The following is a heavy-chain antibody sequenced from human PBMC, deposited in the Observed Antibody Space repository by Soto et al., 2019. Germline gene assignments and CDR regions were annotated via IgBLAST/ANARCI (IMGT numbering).Heavy chain of an antibody. V-gene: IGHV4-59*01. Sequence: SETLSLTCTVSGGSISSYYWSWIRQPPGKGLEWIGYIYYSGSTNYNPSLKSRVTISVDTSKNQFSLKLSSVTAADTAVYYCARVGSGDFWSGYYTTVGMDVWGQGTTVTVS. CDR2: IYYSGST. J-gene: IGHJ6*02. CDR1: GGSISSYY. CDR3: ARVGSGDFWSGYYTTVGMDV. D-gene: IGHD3-3*01.